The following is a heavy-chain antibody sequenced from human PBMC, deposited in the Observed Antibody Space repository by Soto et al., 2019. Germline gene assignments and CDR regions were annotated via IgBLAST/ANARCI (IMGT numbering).Heavy chain of an antibody. CDR1: GFTFSSYA. Sequence: XVCLRLSCAASGFTFSSYAMSWVRQAPGKGLEWVSAISASGGSTYNARSVKGRYNISKDNTKHTLYLKMNSMRAEDTALYYCAKARYDDFESGHYWGQGTLVTVSS. V-gene: IGHV3-23*01. CDR2: ISASGGST. D-gene: IGHD3-3*01. CDR3: AKARYDDFESGHY. J-gene: IGHJ4*02.